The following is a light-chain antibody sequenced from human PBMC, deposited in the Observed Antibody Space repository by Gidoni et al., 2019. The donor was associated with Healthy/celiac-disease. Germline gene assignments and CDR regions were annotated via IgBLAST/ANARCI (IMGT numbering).Light chain of an antibody. V-gene: IGLV3-19*01. CDR3: NCRDSSGNHLV. CDR1: SLRSYY. CDR2: GKN. J-gene: IGLJ3*02. Sequence: SSELTQDPAVSVALGQTVRITCQGDSLRSYYASWYQQKPGRAPVLVIYGKNNRPSGIPDRFSGSSSGNTTSLTITGAQAEDEADYYCNCRDSSGNHLVFGGGTKLTVL.